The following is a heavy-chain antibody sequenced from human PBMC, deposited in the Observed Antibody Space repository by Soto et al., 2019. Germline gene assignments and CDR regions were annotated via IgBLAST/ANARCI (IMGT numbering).Heavy chain of an antibody. V-gene: IGHV3-33*01. CDR2: IWYDGSNK. CDR1: GFTFSSYG. CDR3: ARDLPYYDILTGLFDL. D-gene: IGHD3-9*01. Sequence: QVQLVESGGGVVQPGRSLRLSCAASGFTFSSYGMHWVRQAPGKGLEWVAVIWYDGSNKYYADSVKGRFTISRDNSKNTLYLQMNSLRAEDTAVYYCARDLPYYDILTGLFDLWGRGTLVTVSS. J-gene: IGHJ2*01.